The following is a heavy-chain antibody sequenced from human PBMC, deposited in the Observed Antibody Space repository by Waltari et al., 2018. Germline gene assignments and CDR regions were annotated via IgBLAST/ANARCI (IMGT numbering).Heavy chain of an antibody. V-gene: IGHV3-48*03. J-gene: IGHJ3*01. CDR1: GFNFSSYE. D-gene: IGHD6-13*01. Sequence: EVQVVESGGDVVQPGGSLRLSCTVSGFNFSSYEFNWVRQAPVKGLQWVSYIDIPGGTLNYAEPVKCRFIISRDDARNSVYLQMNSLRAEDTGIYYCARACSPCIAIDAFDVCGQGTMVTVSS. CDR3: ARACSPCIAIDAFDV. CDR2: IDIPGGTL.